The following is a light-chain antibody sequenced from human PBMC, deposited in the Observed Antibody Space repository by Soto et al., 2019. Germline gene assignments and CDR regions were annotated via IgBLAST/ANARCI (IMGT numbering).Light chain of an antibody. Sequence: QSVLTQVASVSGSPGQSITISCTGTSSDVGTFNLVSWYQQHPGKAPRLMIYEVIKRPSGVSNRFSGSKSGNTASLTISGLQAEDEADYYCCSYAGSSFYVFRTGNEVTVL. CDR2: EVI. CDR1: SSDVGTFNL. J-gene: IGLJ1*01. V-gene: IGLV2-23*02. CDR3: CSYAGSSFYV.